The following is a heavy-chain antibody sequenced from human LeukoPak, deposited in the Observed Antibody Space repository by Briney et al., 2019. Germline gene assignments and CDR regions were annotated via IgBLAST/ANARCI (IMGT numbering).Heavy chain of an antibody. D-gene: IGHD5-12*01. J-gene: IGHJ4*02. Sequence: GGSLRLSCTASGFTFSNYDMHWVRQAPGEGLEWVAFIWYDDREKKYADSVKGRFTISRDNSKNTLYLQMNSLRAEDTAVYYCATKALGYSGYDDFDYWGQGTLVTVSS. V-gene: IGHV3-30*02. CDR1: GFTFSNYD. CDR3: ATKALGYSGYDDFDY. CDR2: IWYDDREK.